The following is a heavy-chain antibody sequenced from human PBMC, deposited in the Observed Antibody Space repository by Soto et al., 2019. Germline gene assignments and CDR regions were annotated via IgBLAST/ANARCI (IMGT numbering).Heavy chain of an antibody. Sequence: QIQLVQSGAEVKKPGASARVSCKTSGYIFSNYGISWMRQVPGQGLEWMGWVSAYNGKSNYTQKFQGRVTMTTDTATNTAYMELRSLRSDDTAVYYCARVSGIGVGTTSYWGQGTLVTVSS. V-gene: IGHV1-18*01. CDR1: GYIFSNYG. D-gene: IGHD3-22*01. CDR2: VSAYNGKS. J-gene: IGHJ4*02. CDR3: ARVSGIGVGTTSY.